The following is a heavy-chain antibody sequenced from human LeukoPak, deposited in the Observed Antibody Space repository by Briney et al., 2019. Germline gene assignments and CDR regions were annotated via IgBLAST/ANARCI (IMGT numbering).Heavy chain of an antibody. V-gene: IGHV3-7*01. D-gene: IGHD6-19*01. CDR3: ARDHGSSGWYGHYFDY. CDR2: IKEAGSDE. J-gene: IGHJ4*02. CDR1: GFTFSSYW. Sequence: GGSLRLSCAASGFTFSSYWMSWVRQAPGKGLEWVANIKEAGSDEYYVDSVKGRFTISRDNANNSLYLQVNSLRAEDTAVYYCARDHGSSGWYGHYFDYWGQGTLVTVSS.